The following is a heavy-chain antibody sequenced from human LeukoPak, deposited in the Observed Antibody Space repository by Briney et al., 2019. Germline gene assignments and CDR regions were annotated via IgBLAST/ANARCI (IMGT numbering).Heavy chain of an antibody. CDR2: ISSSGSTI. Sequence: GGSLRLSCAASGFTFSDYYVSWIRQAPGKGLEWVSYISSSGSTIYYADSVKGRFTISRDNAKNSLYLQMNSLRAEDTAVYYCARGTSRSGWYGYYYYGMDVWGQGTTVTVSS. CDR3: ARGTSRSGWYGYYYYGMDV. J-gene: IGHJ6*02. D-gene: IGHD6-19*01. V-gene: IGHV3-11*01. CDR1: GFTFSDYY.